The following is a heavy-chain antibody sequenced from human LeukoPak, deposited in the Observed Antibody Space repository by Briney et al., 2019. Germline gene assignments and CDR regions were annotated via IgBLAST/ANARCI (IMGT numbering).Heavy chain of an antibody. J-gene: IGHJ5*02. D-gene: IGHD3-10*01. CDR2: IYHSGST. CDR1: GYSISSGYY. V-gene: IGHV4-38-2*01. CDR3: ARVWFGESYPFDP. Sequence: PSETLSLTCAVSGYSISSGYYWGWIRQPPGQGLGWIGSIYHSGSTYYNPSLKSRVTISVDTSKNQFSLKLSSVTAADTAVYYCARVWFGESYPFDPWGQGTLVTVSS.